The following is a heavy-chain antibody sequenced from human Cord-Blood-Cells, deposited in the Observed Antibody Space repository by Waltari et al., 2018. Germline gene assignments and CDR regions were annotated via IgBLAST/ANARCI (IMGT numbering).Heavy chain of an antibody. CDR2: IYYSGGT. Sequence: QLQLQESGPGLVKPSETLSLTCTVSGGPISSSSYYWGWIRQPPGKGLEWIGSIYYSGGTYYNPSLKSRVTISGDTSKNQFSLKLSSVTAADTAVYYCARGDYDFWSGYYDYWGQGTLVTVSS. D-gene: IGHD3-3*01. J-gene: IGHJ4*02. V-gene: IGHV4-39*01. CDR1: GGPISSSSYY. CDR3: ARGDYDFWSGYYDY.